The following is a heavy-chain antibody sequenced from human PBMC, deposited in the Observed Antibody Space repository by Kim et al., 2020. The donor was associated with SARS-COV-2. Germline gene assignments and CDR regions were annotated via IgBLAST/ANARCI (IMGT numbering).Heavy chain of an antibody. CDR3: ARRGFRPYYYYYGMDV. CDR2: TYYRSKWYN. CDR1: GDSVSSNSAA. D-gene: IGHD3-10*01. Sequence: SQTLSLTCAISGDSVSSNSAAWNWIRQSPSRGLEWLGRTYYRSKWYNDYAVSVKSRITINPDTSKNQFSLQLNSVTPEDTAVYYCARRGFRPYYYYYGMDVWGQGTTVTVSS. V-gene: IGHV6-1*01. J-gene: IGHJ6*02.